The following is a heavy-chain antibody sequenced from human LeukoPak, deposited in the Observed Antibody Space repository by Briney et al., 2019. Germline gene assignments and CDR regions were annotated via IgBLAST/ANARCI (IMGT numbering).Heavy chain of an antibody. CDR1: GFPFRSYE. CDR2: ISSTGAVI. Sequence: GGPLRLSCAASGFPFRSYEMNWVRQAPGKGLEWVSYISSTGAVIHYADSVRGRFTISRDSAKNSLYLQMNSLRAEDTAVYYCTRESPDWFDAWGQGTLVTVSS. V-gene: IGHV3-48*03. CDR3: TRESPDWFDA. J-gene: IGHJ5*02.